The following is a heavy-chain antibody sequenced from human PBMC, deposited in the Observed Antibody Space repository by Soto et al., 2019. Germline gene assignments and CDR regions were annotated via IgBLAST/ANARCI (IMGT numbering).Heavy chain of an antibody. CDR2: INPNSGGT. CDR3: ARALGSCSSWFESYYYCIQV. D-gene: IGHD6-13*01. V-gene: IGHV1-2*04. J-gene: IGHJ6*02. Sequence: ASVKVSCKASGYTFTGYYMHWVRQAPGQGLEWMGWINPNSGGTNYAQKFQGWVTMTRDTSISTAYMELSRLRSDDTAVYYCARALGSCSSWFESYYYCIQVSGQGTTVTGPS. CDR1: GYTFTGYY.